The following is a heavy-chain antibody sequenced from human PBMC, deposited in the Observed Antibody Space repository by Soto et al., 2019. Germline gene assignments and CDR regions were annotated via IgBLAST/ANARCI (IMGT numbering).Heavy chain of an antibody. CDR3: ATRVGGMGRYYFDC. J-gene: IGHJ4*02. CDR2: FYSAGNT. Sequence: EVQLVESGGGLIQPGGSLRLSCAASGFTVSSSYMSWVRQAPGKGLEWVSGFYSAGNTYYSDAVVGRFTISRDISKNTLYLQMNSLRVEDTAVYYCATRVGGMGRYYFDCWGQGTLVTVSS. D-gene: IGHD3-16*01. CDR1: GFTVSSSY. V-gene: IGHV3-53*01.